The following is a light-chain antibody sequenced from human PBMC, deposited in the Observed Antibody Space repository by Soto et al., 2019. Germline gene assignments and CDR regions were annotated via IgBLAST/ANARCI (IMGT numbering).Light chain of an antibody. CDR1: QGLSGY. CDR2: AAS. V-gene: IGKV1-9*01. CDR3: QHLVSYPIT. J-gene: IGKJ5*01. Sequence: PLTQSPSSLSASVGDRVTITCRASQGLSGYLAWYQQKPGKAPKLLIFAASTLQSGVPSRFSGSGSGTDFTLTISSLQPDDFATYFCQHLVSYPITFGQGTRLEIK.